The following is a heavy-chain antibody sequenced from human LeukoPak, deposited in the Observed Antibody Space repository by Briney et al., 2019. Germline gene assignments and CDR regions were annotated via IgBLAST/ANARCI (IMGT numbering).Heavy chain of an antibody. Sequence: SGPTLVNPTRTLTLTCTFSGFSLSTSGVGVGWIRQPPGKALEWLALIYWNDDKRYSPSLKSRLTITKDTSKNQVVLTMTNMDPVDTATYYCAHSGGYCSSTSCYRRIAAALDAFDIWGQGTMVTVSS. CDR1: GFSLSTSGVG. CDR3: AHSGGYCSSTSCYRRIAAALDAFDI. D-gene: IGHD2-2*01. V-gene: IGHV2-5*01. CDR2: IYWNDDK. J-gene: IGHJ3*02.